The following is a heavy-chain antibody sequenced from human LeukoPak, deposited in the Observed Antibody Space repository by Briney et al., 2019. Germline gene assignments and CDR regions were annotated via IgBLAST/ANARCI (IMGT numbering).Heavy chain of an antibody. Sequence: GGSLRLSCAASGFTFNNYLMHWVRQAPGKGLEWVAVISSDGINKYYADSVKGRFTISRDNSKNTLYLQMNSLRAEDTAVYYCAKGIWAAAGNYFDYWGQGALVTVSS. J-gene: IGHJ4*02. CDR1: GFTFNNYL. CDR3: AKGIWAAAGNYFDY. CDR2: ISSDGINK. D-gene: IGHD6-13*01. V-gene: IGHV3-30-3*01.